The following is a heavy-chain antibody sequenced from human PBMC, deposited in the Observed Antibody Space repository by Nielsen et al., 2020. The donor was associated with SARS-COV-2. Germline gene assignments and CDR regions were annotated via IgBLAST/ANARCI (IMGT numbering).Heavy chain of an antibody. V-gene: IGHV3-30-3*01. CDR2: ISYDGSNK. CDR3: AREVQLWFAGAFDI. Sequence: GGSLRLSCAASGFTFSSYAMHWVRQAPGKGLEWVAVISYDGSNKYYADSMKGRFTISRDNSKNTLYLQMNSLRAEDTAVYYCAREVQLWFAGAFDIWGQGTMVTVSS. J-gene: IGHJ3*02. D-gene: IGHD5-18*01. CDR1: GFTFSSYA.